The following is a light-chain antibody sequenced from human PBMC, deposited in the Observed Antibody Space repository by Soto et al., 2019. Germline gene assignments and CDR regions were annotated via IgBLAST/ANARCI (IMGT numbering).Light chain of an antibody. J-gene: IGKJ3*01. V-gene: IGKV1-39*01. CDR1: QSIRTY. CDR3: QQSSTIAYT. CDR2: SAS. Sequence: DIQMTQSPSSLSASVGDRVTITCRASQSIRTYLNWYQKKPGKAPNLLIYSASTLQIGVPSRFSGSGSGTDFTLTISSLQPEDFAPYYCQQSSTIAYTFCPGTKVDIK.